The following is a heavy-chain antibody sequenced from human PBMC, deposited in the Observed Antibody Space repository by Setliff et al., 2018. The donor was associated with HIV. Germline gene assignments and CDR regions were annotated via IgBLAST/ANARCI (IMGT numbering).Heavy chain of an antibody. J-gene: IGHJ6*02. CDR3: ARGRSCSSSSCYLVYYYYYGMDV. CDR2: IIHTGST. CDR1: GGSFSGYY. Sequence: LSLTCAVYGGSFSGYYWSWIRQPPGKGLEWIGEIIHTGSTNYNPSLKGRVTISVDTSKNQFSLRLSSVTAADTAVYYCARGRSCSSSSCYLVYYYYYGMDVWGHGSTVTVSS. D-gene: IGHD2-2*01. V-gene: IGHV4-34*01.